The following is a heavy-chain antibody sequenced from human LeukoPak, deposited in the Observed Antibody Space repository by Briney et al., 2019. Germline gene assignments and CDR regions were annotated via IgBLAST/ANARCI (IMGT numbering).Heavy chain of an antibody. D-gene: IGHD1-26*01. J-gene: IGHJ4*02. V-gene: IGHV3-7*01. CDR3: ARRRYSGSSQHFDY. Sequence: GGSLRLSCAASGFTFSSYWMSWVRQAPGKGLEWVANIKQDGSEKYYVDSVKGRFTISRDNAKNSLYLQMDSLRAEDTAVYYCARRRYSGSSQHFDYWGQGTLVTVSS. CDR2: IKQDGSEK. CDR1: GFTFSSYW.